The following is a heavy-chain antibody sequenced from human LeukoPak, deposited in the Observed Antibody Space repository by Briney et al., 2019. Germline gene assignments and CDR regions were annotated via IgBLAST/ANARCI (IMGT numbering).Heavy chain of an antibody. V-gene: IGHV1-69*13. CDR3: ASLNGFRLLQQTPDY. Sequence: GASVKISCKASGGTFSSYAISWVRQAPGQGLEWMGGIIPIFGTANYAQKFQGRVTITADESTSTAYMELSSLRSEDTAVYYCASLNGFRLLQQTPDYWGQGTLVTVSS. D-gene: IGHD4-17*01. J-gene: IGHJ4*02. CDR1: GGTFSSYA. CDR2: IIPIFGTA.